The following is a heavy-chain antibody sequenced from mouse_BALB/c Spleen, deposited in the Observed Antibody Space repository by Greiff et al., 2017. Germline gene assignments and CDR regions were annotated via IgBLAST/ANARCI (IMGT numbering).Heavy chain of an antibody. Sequence: QVQLQQSGPELVKPGASVKISCKASGYAFSSSWMNWVKQRPGQGLEWIGRIYPGDGDTNYNGKFKGKATLTADKSSSTAYMQLSSLTSVDSAVYFCAKLGRGFDYWGQGTTLTVSS. CDR2: IYPGDGDT. CDR1: GYAFSSSW. J-gene: IGHJ2*01. CDR3: AKLGRGFDY. D-gene: IGHD4-1*01. V-gene: IGHV1-82*01.